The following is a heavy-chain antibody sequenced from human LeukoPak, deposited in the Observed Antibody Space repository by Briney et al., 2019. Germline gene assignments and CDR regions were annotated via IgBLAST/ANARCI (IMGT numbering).Heavy chain of an antibody. CDR3: AKDGAKERYDSSGYGY. CDR1: GFTFSSYD. J-gene: IGHJ4*02. V-gene: IGHV3-23*01. Sequence: PGGSLRLSCAASGFTFSSYDMSWVRQAPGKGLEWVSGISGSGGNTYHADFVKGRFTISRDNSKNTLYLQMNSLRAEDTAVYYCAKDGAKERYDSSGYGYWGQGTLVIVSS. D-gene: IGHD3-22*01. CDR2: ISGSGGNT.